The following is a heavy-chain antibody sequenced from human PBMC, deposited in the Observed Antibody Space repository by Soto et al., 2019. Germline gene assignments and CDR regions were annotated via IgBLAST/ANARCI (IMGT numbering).Heavy chain of an antibody. CDR3: ALVPAAMSFWFDP. CDR2: ISAYNGNT. D-gene: IGHD2-2*01. Sequence: ASVKVSCKASGYTFTSYGISWVRQAPGQGLEWMGWISAYNGNTNYAQKLQGRVTMTTDTSTGTAYMELRSLRSDDTAVYYCALVPAAMSFWFDPWGQGTLVTVSS. J-gene: IGHJ5*02. CDR1: GYTFTSYG. V-gene: IGHV1-18*01.